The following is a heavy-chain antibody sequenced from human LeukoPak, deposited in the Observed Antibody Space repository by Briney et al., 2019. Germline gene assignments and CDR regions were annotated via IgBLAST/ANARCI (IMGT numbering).Heavy chain of an antibody. CDR3: ARDKFAGVYDFWSGYYMDV. V-gene: IGHV1-69*13. Sequence: GASVKVSCKASGGTFSSYAISWVRQAPGQGLEWMGGIIPIFGTANYAQKSQGRVTITADESTSTAYMELSSLRSEDTAVYYCARDKFAGVYDFWSGYYMDVWGKGTTVTVSS. D-gene: IGHD3-3*01. J-gene: IGHJ6*03. CDR2: IIPIFGTA. CDR1: GGTFSSYA.